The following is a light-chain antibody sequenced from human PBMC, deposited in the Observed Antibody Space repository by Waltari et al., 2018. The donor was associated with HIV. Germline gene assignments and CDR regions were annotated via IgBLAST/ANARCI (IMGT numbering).Light chain of an antibody. CDR3: QQYYSTPLT. CDR2: WAA. V-gene: IGKV4-1*01. Sequence: DIVMTQSPDSLAESLGERATINCKSSQSVLYSSNNKNYLAWYQQKPGQPPKMLIYWAATRDSGVPDRFSGSGSGTDFTLTISSLQAEDVAVYYCQQYYSTPLTFGGGTKVEIK. J-gene: IGKJ4*01. CDR1: QSVLYSSNNKNY.